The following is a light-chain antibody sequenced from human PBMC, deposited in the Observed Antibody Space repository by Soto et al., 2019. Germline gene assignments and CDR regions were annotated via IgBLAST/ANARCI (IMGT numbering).Light chain of an antibody. CDR1: SSDVGGYKY. J-gene: IGLJ2*01. V-gene: IGLV2-8*01. CDR2: EVS. CDR3: SSYAGSNVV. Sequence: QSALTQPPSASGSPGQSVTISCTGTSSDVGGYKYVSWFQHHPGKAPKLMIYEVSKRPSGVPDRFSGSKSGNTASLTVSGLQAEDEADYYCSSYAGSNVVFGGGTKLTVL.